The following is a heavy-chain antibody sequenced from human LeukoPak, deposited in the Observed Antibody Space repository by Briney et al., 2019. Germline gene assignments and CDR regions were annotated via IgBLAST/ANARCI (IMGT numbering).Heavy chain of an antibody. J-gene: IGHJ3*01. CDR1: GFTFSSYS. Sequence: PGGSLRLSCAASGFTFSSYSMNWVRQAPGKGLEWVSTLTFSGGSTYYADSVKGRFTISRDNSKNTLYLQMNSLRAEDTAVYYCAKGRSEYSYTSDALNVWGQGTMITVSS. CDR3: AKGRSEYSYTSDALNV. V-gene: IGHV3-23*01. CDR2: LTFSGGST. D-gene: IGHD5-18*01.